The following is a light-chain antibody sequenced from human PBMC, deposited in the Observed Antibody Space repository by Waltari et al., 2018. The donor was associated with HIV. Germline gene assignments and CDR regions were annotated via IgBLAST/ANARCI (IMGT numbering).Light chain of an antibody. CDR2: GAS. J-gene: IGKJ3*01. CDR1: QNVAVRTKKGNNNY. CDR3: HQYYVPPFT. V-gene: IGKV4-1*01. Sequence: DIVTTQSPGSLALSLGERATIYCRSSQNVAVRTKKGNNNYIAWYQHKPGKPPKLLLYGASTRESGVPDRFSASGSGTDFTLTISSLRAEDAAIYYCHQYYVPPFTFGPGTEVHIK.